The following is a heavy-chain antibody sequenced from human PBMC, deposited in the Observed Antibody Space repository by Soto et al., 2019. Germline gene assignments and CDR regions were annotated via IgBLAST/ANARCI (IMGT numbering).Heavy chain of an antibody. CDR3: ARAWGFSSGWYGSFSY. V-gene: IGHV6-1*01. D-gene: IGHD6-19*01. CDR1: GDSVSSNRAA. J-gene: IGHJ4*02. Sequence: SQTLSLTCAISGDSVSSNRAAWNWIRQSPSRGLEWLGRTYYRSRWYNDYAVSVKSRITINPDTSKNQFSLQLNSVTPEDTAVYYCARAWGFSSGWYGSFSYWGQGTLVTVSS. CDR2: TYYRSRWYN.